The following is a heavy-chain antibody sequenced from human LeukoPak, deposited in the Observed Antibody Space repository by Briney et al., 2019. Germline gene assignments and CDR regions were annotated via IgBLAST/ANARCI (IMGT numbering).Heavy chain of an antibody. J-gene: IGHJ5*02. Sequence: GGSLRLSCAASGFTFSSYWMSWVRQAPGKGLEWVANIKQDGSEKYYVDSVKGRFTISRDNAKNSLYLQMNSLRAEDTAVYYCARDHYSSDIVVLPAASEGVFWFDPWGQGTLVTVSS. D-gene: IGHD2-2*01. CDR2: IKQDGSEK. CDR3: ARDHYSSDIVVLPAASEGVFWFDP. CDR1: GFTFSSYW. V-gene: IGHV3-7*01.